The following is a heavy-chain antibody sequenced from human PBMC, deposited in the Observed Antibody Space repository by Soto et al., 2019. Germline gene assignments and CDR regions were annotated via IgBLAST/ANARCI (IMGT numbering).Heavy chain of an antibody. CDR1: GFTFGDYA. J-gene: IGHJ4*02. CDR2: IRSKGYGGTT. D-gene: IGHD2-2*01. V-gene: IGHV3-49*03. Sequence: PGGSLRLSCAASGFTFGDYAMNWFRQAPGKGLEWVGFIRSKGYGGTTEYAASVKGRFTIPRDDSKSIAYLEMNSLKTEDTAVYYCTRDRRLEYQLLDYWGQGTLVTVSS. CDR3: TRDRRLEYQLLDY.